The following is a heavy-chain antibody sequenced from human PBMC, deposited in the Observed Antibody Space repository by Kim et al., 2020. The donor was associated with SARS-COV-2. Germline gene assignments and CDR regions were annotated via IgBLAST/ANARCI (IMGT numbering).Heavy chain of an antibody. D-gene: IGHD1-26*01. Sequence: SETLSLTCAVYGGSFSGYYWSWIRQPPGKGLEWIGEINHSGSTNYNPSLKSRVTISVDTSKNQFSLKLSSVTAADTAVYYCARVTSGSYPTFVYWGQGT. V-gene: IGHV4-34*01. CDR3: ARVTSGSYPTFVY. CDR1: GGSFSGYY. CDR2: INHSGST. J-gene: IGHJ4*02.